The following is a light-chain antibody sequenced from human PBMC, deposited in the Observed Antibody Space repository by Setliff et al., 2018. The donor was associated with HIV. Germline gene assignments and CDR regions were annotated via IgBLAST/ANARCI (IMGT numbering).Light chain of an antibody. CDR1: SSDIGVYDY. CDR2: DVS. V-gene: IGLV2-14*03. CDR3: NSYTNTDTFV. J-gene: IGLJ1*01. Sequence: QSDLTQPASVSGSPGQSVFISCTGSSSDIGVYDYVSWYQQHPGNAPKLILYDVSDRPSGVSDRFSGSKSGNTASLTISGLQPEDEADYYCNSYTNTDTFVFGTGTKVTVL.